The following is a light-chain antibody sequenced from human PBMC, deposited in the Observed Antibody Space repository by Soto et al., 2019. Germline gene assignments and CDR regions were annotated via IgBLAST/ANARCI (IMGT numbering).Light chain of an antibody. V-gene: IGKV3-20*01. CDR2: GSS. CDR1: QTIGSTY. Sequence: EILLTQSPGTLSLSPGETATLSCWASQTIGSTYLAWYQQKPGQAPRLLIFGSSNRATGIPDRFSGSGSGTDFTLTISRLEPEDSAVYYCQQFDDSVTFGQGTRLEIK. J-gene: IGKJ5*01. CDR3: QQFDDSVT.